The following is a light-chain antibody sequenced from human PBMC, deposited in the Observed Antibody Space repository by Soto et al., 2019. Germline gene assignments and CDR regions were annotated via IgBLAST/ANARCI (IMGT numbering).Light chain of an antibody. CDR3: QSYDSSTVV. CDR1: SGSIASNY. Sequence: NFMLTQPHSVSVSPGKTVTISCTRSSGSIASNYVQWYQQRPGSSPTTVIYEDNQRPSGVPDRFSGSIDSSSNSASLIISGLKTEDEADYYCQSYDSSTVVFGGGTQLTVL. J-gene: IGLJ2*01. CDR2: EDN. V-gene: IGLV6-57*01.